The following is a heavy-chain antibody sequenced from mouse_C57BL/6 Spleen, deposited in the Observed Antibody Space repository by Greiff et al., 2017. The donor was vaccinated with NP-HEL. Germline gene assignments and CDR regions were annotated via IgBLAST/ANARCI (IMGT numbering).Heavy chain of an antibody. CDR2: IHPSDSDT. J-gene: IGHJ3*01. CDR3: AMIDYYMPFAY. Sequence: QVQLKQPGAELVKPGASVKVSCKASGYTFTSYWMHWVKQRPGQGLEWIGRIHPSDSDTNYNQKFKGKATLTVDKSSSTAYMQLSSLTSEDSAVYYCAMIDYYMPFAYWGQGTLVTVSA. D-gene: IGHD1-1*01. CDR1: GYTFTSYW. V-gene: IGHV1-74*01.